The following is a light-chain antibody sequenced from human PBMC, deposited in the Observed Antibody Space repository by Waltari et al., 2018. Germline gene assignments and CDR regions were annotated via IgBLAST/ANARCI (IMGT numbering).Light chain of an antibody. CDR2: SAS. J-gene: IGKJ1*01. CDR3: QQYYGWPRT. CDR1: QDINIH. Sequence: EIVMTQSPATLSVSPGGRVTLSCRASQDINIHLAWYNQRPGQPPRLLMYSASVRATGIPARFSGSGSGTEFTLTISSLLSKDFAVYYCQQYYGWPRTFGQGTKVEVK. V-gene: IGKV3-15*01.